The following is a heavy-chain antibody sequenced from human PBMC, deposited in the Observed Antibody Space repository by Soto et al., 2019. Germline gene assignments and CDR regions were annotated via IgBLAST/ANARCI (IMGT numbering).Heavy chain of an antibody. D-gene: IGHD3-22*01. V-gene: IGHV1-18*01. CDR3: ARERYYYDSSGYYPLGDY. CDR1: GCTFTSYG. Sequence: APGTVSCKASGCTFTSYGISWVRQAPGQGLEWMGWISAYNGNTNYAQKLQGRVTMTTDTSTSTAYMELRSLRSDDTAVYYCARERYYYDSSGYYPLGDYWGQGTLVTVSS. J-gene: IGHJ4*02. CDR2: ISAYNGNT.